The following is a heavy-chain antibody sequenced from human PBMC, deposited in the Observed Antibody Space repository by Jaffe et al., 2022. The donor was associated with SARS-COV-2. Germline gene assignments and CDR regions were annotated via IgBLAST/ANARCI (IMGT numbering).Heavy chain of an antibody. CDR3: ARDGVAAARDY. D-gene: IGHD2-8*01. J-gene: IGHJ4*02. CDR1: GFTLRNYW. V-gene: IGHV3-74*01. CDR2: INTDGYTI. Sequence: EVQLVESGGGLVQPGGSLRLSCAASGFTLRNYWMHWVRQVPGKGLEWVSRINTDGYTINYADSVKGRFTISRDIAKNTLYLQMNSLRVEDTAMYYCARDGVAAARDYWGQGTLVTVSS.